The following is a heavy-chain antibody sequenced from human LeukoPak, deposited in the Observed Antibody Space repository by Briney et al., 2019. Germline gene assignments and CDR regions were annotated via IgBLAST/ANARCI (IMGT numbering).Heavy chain of an antibody. Sequence: TGGSLRLSCAASGFTFSNSDMSWVRQAPGKGLEWVGRIKSKTDGGTTDHAAPVKGRFTISRDDSKNTLYLQMNGLKTEDTAVYYCTTDPSSGSYSGFGGARDFDYWGQGTLVTVSS. V-gene: IGHV3-15*01. CDR3: TTDPSSGSYSGFGGARDFDY. J-gene: IGHJ4*02. CDR1: GFTFSNSD. CDR2: IKSKTDGGTT. D-gene: IGHD1-26*01.